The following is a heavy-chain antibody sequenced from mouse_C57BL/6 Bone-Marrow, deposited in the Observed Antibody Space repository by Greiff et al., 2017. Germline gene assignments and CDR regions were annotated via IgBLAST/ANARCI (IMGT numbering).Heavy chain of an antibody. V-gene: IGHV5-16*01. D-gene: IGHD4-1*01. Sequence: EVMLVESEGGLVQPGSSMKLSCTASGFTFSDYYMAWVRQVPEKGLEWVANINYDGSSTYYLDSLKSRFIISRDNAKNILYLQMSSLKSEDTATYYCARDWVYAMDYWGRGTSVTVSS. CDR3: ARDWVYAMDY. J-gene: IGHJ4*01. CDR1: GFTFSDYY. CDR2: INYDGSST.